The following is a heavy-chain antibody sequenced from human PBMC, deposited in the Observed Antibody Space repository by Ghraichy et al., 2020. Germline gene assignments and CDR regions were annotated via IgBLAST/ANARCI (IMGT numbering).Heavy chain of an antibody. D-gene: IGHD2-15*01. J-gene: IGHJ4*02. Sequence: SETLSLTCAVYGGSFSGYYWSWIRQPPGKGLEWIGEINHSGSTNYNPSLKSRVTISVDTSKNQFSLKLSSVTAADTAVYYCARGIKASSGGSHQYYFDYWGQGTLVTVSS. CDR1: GGSFSGYY. CDR3: ARGIKASSGGSHQYYFDY. CDR2: INHSGST. V-gene: IGHV4-34*01.